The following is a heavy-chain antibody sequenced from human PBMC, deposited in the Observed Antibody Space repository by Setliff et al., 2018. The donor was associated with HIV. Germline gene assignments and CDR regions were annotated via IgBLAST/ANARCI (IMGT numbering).Heavy chain of an antibody. CDR2: IYTSGRT. CDR3: ARDGETTVMGDAFDI. CDR1: GDSISSGYYY. Sequence: KPSETLSLTCTVSGDSISSGYYYWSWIRQPAGKGLEWIGRIYTSGRTKYNPSLQSRVTISVDASKNQFSLRLRSVTAADTAVYYCARDGETTVMGDAFDIWGQGTMVTVSS. D-gene: IGHD4-4*01. V-gene: IGHV4-61*02. J-gene: IGHJ3*02.